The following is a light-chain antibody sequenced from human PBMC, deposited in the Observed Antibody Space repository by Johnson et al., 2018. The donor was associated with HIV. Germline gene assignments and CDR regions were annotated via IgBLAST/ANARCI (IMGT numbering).Light chain of an antibody. J-gene: IGLJ1*01. CDR3: GTWDSSLSAGGV. CDR2: ENN. CDR1: SSNIGNNY. V-gene: IGLV1-51*02. Sequence: QSVLTQPPSVSAAPGQKVTISCSGSSSNIGNNYVSWYQQLPGTAPKLLIYENNKRPSGIPDRFSGSKSGTSVTLGITGLQTGDEADYYCGTWDSSLSAGGVFGTGTKVTFL.